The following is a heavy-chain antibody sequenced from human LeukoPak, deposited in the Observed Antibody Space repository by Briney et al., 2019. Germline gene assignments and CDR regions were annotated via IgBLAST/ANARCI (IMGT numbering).Heavy chain of an antibody. Sequence: SETLSLTCTVSGGSISSSGYYWSWIRQHPGKGLEWIGYIYYSGSTYYNPSLKSRVTISVDTSKNQFSLKLSSVTAADTAVYYCARRVRNYLDYWGQGTLVTVSS. V-gene: IGHV4-31*03. CDR2: IYYSGST. J-gene: IGHJ4*02. D-gene: IGHD3-3*01. CDR1: GGSISSSGYY. CDR3: ARRVRNYLDY.